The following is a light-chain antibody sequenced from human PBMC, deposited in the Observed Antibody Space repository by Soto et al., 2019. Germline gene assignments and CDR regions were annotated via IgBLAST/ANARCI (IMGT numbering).Light chain of an antibody. J-gene: IGKJ4*01. CDR1: QSVRSW. CDR2: DAS. Sequence: DIQMTPSPSTLSASVVDRVTITCRASQSVRSWLTWYQQKPGKAPKFLIYDASTLESRVPSRFSGSGSGTEFTLTISSLQPDDFATYYCQQYDDYPLTFGGGTKVDIK. CDR3: QQYDDYPLT. V-gene: IGKV1-5*01.